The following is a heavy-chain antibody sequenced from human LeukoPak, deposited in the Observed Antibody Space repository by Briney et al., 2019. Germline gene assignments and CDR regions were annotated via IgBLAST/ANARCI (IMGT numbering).Heavy chain of an antibody. Sequence: GASVKVSCKASGGTFSSYAISWVRQAPGQGLEWMGRIIPIFGTANYAQKFQGRVTITTDESTSTAYMELSSLRSEDTAVYYCARAIGIAVAGGPDYYFDYWGQGTLVTVSS. V-gene: IGHV1-69*05. CDR3: ARAIGIAVAGGPDYYFDY. CDR1: GGTFSSYA. D-gene: IGHD6-19*01. J-gene: IGHJ4*02. CDR2: IIPIFGTA.